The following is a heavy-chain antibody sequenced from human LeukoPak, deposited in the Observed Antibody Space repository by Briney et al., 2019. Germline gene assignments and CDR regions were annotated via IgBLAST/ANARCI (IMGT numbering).Heavy chain of an antibody. CDR1: GYTFTSYG. Sequence: ASVTVSCKPSGYTFTSYGISWVRQAPGQGLEWMGWISAYNGNTNYAQKLQGRVTMTTDTSTSTAYMELRSLRSDDTAVYYCARAPGRMAGTGTVYYYYGMDVWGKGTTVTVSS. J-gene: IGHJ6*04. V-gene: IGHV1-18*04. CDR2: ISAYNGNT. D-gene: IGHD6-19*01. CDR3: ARAPGRMAGTGTVYYYYGMDV.